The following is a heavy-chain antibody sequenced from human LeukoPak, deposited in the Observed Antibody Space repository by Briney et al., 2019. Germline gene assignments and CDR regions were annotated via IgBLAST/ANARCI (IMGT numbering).Heavy chain of an antibody. V-gene: IGHV3-48*03. D-gene: IGHD2-15*01. CDR2: ISSSGSTK. CDR1: GFTFSSYE. J-gene: IGHJ3*02. CDR3: ARIPFGGYCSGGSCYGRAFDI. Sequence: GGSLRLSCAASGFTFSSYEMNWVPQAPGKGLEWVSYISSSGSTKKNADSVNGRFTISRDNAKNSLYLQINSLRAEDTAVYYCARIPFGGYCSGGSCYGRAFDIWGQGTMVTVSS.